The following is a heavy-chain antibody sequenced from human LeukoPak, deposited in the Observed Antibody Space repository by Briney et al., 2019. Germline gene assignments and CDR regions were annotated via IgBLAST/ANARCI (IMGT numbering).Heavy chain of an antibody. D-gene: IGHD5-18*01. CDR1: GGSISSGSYY. CDR3: ARVFSKGGYSYGYPGY. J-gene: IGHJ4*02. Sequence: PSETLSLTCTVSGGSISSGSYYWSWIRQPAGKGLEWIGRIYTSGSTNYNPSLKSRVTISVDTSKNQFSLKLSSVTAADTAVYYCARVFSKGGYSYGYPGYWGQGTLVTVSS. V-gene: IGHV4-61*02. CDR2: IYTSGST.